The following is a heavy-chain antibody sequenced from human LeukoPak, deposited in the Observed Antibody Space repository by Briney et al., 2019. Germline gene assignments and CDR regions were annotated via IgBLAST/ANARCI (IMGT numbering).Heavy chain of an antibody. J-gene: IGHJ3*02. CDR3: ARVCGGDCYDAFDI. CDR2: IIPILGTA. Sequence: SVKVSYKASGGTLISYSISWVRQAPGQALDRLGGIIPILGTANSAQKFQGRVTITADESTSTAYMELSSLRSEDTAVYYCARVCGGDCYDAFDIWGQGTMVTVSS. V-gene: IGHV1-69*13. D-gene: IGHD2-21*01. CDR1: GGTLISYS.